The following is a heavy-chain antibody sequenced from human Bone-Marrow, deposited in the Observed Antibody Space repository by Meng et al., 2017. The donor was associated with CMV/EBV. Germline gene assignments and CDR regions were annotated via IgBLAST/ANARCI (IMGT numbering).Heavy chain of an antibody. Sequence: LSLTRSASGFTFSSYSMNRVRQAPGKGLEWVSYISSSSSTIYYADSVKGRFTISRDNAKNSLYLQMNSLRAEDTAVYYCARVKQSSSLGRTYFMDVWGQGTTVTVSS. J-gene: IGHJ6*02. D-gene: IGHD6-6*01. CDR2: ISSSSSTI. CDR3: ARVKQSSSLGRTYFMDV. CDR1: GFTFSSYS. V-gene: IGHV3-48*04.